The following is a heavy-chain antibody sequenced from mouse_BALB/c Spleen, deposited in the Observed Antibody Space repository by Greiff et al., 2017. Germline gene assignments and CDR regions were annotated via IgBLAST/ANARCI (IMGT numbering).Heavy chain of an antibody. CDR2: ISSGGSYT. Sequence: EVQGVESGGDLVKPGGSLKLSCAASGFTFSSYGMSWVRQTPDKRLEWVATISSGGSYTYYPDSVKGRFTISRDNAKNTLYLQMSSLKSEDTAMYYCARRGRYDGGAWFAYWGQGTLVTVSA. V-gene: IGHV5-6*01. CDR1: GFTFSSYG. D-gene: IGHD2-14*01. J-gene: IGHJ3*01. CDR3: ARRGRYDGGAWFAY.